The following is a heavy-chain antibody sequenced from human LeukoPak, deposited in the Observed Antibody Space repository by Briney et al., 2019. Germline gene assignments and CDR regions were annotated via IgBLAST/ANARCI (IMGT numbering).Heavy chain of an antibody. J-gene: IGHJ3*02. Sequence: SETLSLTCTVSGDSISTSDYYWGRIRQPPGRGLEWIGTISFSGNTYYNPSLESRVTISVDTSKNQFSLKLSSVTAADTAVYYCARALYSYDTDDAFDIWGQGTMVTVSS. CDR2: ISFSGNT. D-gene: IGHD5-18*01. CDR1: GDSISTSDYY. CDR3: ARALYSYDTDDAFDI. V-gene: IGHV4-39*07.